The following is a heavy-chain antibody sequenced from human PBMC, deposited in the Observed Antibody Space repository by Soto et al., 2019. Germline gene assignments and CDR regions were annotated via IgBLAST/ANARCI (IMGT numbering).Heavy chain of an antibody. Sequence: GGSLRLSCAASGVTFSSYWMHWVRQAPGKGLVWISRIKADGSSYYADSVRGRFTISRDNAKNTLYLQMNSLRDEDTAVYYCARWILKYCGRDVWGQGTTVTVPQ. J-gene: IGHJ6*01. D-gene: IGHD2-2*03. CDR2: IKADGSSY. V-gene: IGHV3-74*01. CDR3: ARWILKYCGRDV. CDR1: GVTFSSYW.